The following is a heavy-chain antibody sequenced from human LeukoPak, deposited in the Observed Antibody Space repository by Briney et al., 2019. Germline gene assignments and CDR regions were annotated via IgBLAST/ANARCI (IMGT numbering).Heavy chain of an antibody. V-gene: IGHV4-39*07. J-gene: IGHJ4*02. CDR2: IYYSGST. CDR3: ATVDTAMVTSRYFDY. D-gene: IGHD5-18*01. CDR1: GGSISSSSYY. Sequence: SETLSLTCTVSGGSISSSSYYWGWIRQPPGKGLEWIGSIYYSGSTYYNPSLKSRVTISVDTSKNQFSLKLSSVTAADTAVYYCATVDTAMVTSRYFDYWGQGTLVTVSS.